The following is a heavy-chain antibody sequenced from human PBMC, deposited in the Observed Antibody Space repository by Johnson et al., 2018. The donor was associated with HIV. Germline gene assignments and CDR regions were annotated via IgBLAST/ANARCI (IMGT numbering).Heavy chain of an antibody. CDR3: AREATYSSSWYHDVFDI. D-gene: IGHD6-13*01. Sequence: QVQLVESGGGVVQPGRSLRLSCAASGFTFSSYAMHWVRQAPGKGLEWVAVISYDGSNKYYADSVKGRFTISRDNSKNTLYLQMNSLRAEDTAVYYCAREATYSSSWYHDVFDIWGQGTMVTVSS. CDR2: ISYDGSNK. J-gene: IGHJ3*02. V-gene: IGHV3-30-3*01. CDR1: GFTFSSYA.